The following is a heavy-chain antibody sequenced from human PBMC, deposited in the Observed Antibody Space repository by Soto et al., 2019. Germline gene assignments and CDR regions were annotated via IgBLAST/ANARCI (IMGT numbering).Heavy chain of an antibody. J-gene: IGHJ5*02. V-gene: IGHV4-39*01. D-gene: IGHD2-21*02. CDR2: IYYSGST. CDR3: ARHPSDFWFDP. CDR1: CGSISSSSYF. Sequence: QLPLQESGPGLVKPSETLSLTCSVSCGSISSSSYFWGWIRQPPGKGLEWIGSIYYSGSTYYNPSLKSRVTVSVDTSKNQFSLKLSSVTAADTAVYYCARHPSDFWFDPWGQGTLVTVSS.